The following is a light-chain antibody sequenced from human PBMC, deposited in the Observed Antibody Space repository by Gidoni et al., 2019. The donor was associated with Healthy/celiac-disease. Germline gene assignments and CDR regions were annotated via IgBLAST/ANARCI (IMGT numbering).Light chain of an antibody. J-gene: IGKJ3*01. V-gene: IGKV3-11*01. CDR1: QSVSSY. Sequence: EIVLTQSPATLSLSPGERATLSCRASQSVSSYLAWYQQKPGQAPRLLIYDASNRATGIPARFSGSGSGTDFTLTISSLEPEDFAVYYCQRDIFTFGPGTKVDIK. CDR2: DAS. CDR3: QRDIFT.